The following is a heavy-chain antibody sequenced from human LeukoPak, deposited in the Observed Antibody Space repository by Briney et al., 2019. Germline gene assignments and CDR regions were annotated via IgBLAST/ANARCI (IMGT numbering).Heavy chain of an antibody. D-gene: IGHD6-13*01. V-gene: IGHV1-2*02. CDR1: GYTFTDYY. CDR2: INSNSAGT. CDR3: ARGPRGSSSWLIYFDL. Sequence: ASVKVSCKASGYTFTDYYMHWVRQAPGQGLEWMGWINSNSAGTNYAQKFQGRVTMTRDTSISTAYMELSSLRSDDTAVYYCARGPRGSSSWLIYFDLWGRGTLVTVSS. J-gene: IGHJ2*01.